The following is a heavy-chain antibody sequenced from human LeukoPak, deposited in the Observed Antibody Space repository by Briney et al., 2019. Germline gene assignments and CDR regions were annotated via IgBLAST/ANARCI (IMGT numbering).Heavy chain of an antibody. J-gene: IGHJ4*02. Sequence: GGSLRLSCAASGFTFRDYWMNWVRQAPGKGLEWVASIRQDGSEKYYVDSGKGRFTISRDNAKNSLYLQMNSLRAEDTAVYYCARDGTSIVGSLDYWGQGTLVTVSS. V-gene: IGHV3-7*05. D-gene: IGHD1-26*01. CDR1: GFTFRDYW. CDR3: ARDGTSIVGSLDY. CDR2: IRQDGSEK.